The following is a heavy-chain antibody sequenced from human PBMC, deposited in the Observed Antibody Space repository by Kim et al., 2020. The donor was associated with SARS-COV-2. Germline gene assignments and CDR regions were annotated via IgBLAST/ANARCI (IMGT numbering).Heavy chain of an antibody. Sequence: YADSVKGRFTISRDNSKNSLYLQMNSLRTEDTALYYCARAYDFWSGYPDYWGQGTLVTVSS. V-gene: IGHV3-43*01. D-gene: IGHD3-3*01. CDR3: ARAYDFWSGYPDY. J-gene: IGHJ4*02.